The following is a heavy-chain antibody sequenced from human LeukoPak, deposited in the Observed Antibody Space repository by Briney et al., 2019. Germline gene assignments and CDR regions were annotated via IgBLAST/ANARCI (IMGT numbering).Heavy chain of an antibody. J-gene: IGHJ4*02. CDR2: ISASGGDT. D-gene: IGHD2-15*01. Sequence: GGSLRLSCAASGFSFSTYSFSWVRQAPGKGLEWVSGISASGGDTFYADSVKGRFTISRDNSKNTLSLQMNSLRVEDTAIYYCAKDRTTVARIFDYWGQGTLVTVSS. V-gene: IGHV3-23*01. CDR3: AKDRTTVARIFDY. CDR1: GFSFSTYS.